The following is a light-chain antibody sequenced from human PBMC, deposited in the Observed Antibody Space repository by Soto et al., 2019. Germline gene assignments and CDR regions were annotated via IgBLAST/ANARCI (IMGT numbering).Light chain of an antibody. J-gene: IGKJ1*01. Sequence: EIVMTQSPAPLSVSPGERAALSCRASQSVTRNLAWYQQKPGQAPRLLIFGAAVRATGSPARFSGSGSGTDFALTISRLEPEDFAVYYCQQYGSNWPPWTFGQGTKVDIK. V-gene: IGKV3-15*01. CDR3: QQYGSNWPPWT. CDR2: GAA. CDR1: QSVTRN.